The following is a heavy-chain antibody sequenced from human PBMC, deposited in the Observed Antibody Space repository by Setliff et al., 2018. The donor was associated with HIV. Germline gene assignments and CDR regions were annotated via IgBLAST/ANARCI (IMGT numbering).Heavy chain of an antibody. CDR2: INHSGST. CDR3: ARGPPAEDYYYYMDV. J-gene: IGHJ6*03. CDR1: GGSFSGYS. V-gene: IGHV4-34*01. Sequence: PSETLSLTCAVYGGSFSGYSWGWIRQPPGKGLEWMGEINHSGSTNYNPSLKSRVTISVDTSKRQFSLNLTSVTAADTAVYYCARGPPAEDYYYYMDVWDKGTTVTVSS.